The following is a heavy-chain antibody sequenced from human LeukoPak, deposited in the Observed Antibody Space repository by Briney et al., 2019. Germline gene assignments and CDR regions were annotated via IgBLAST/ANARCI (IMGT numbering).Heavy chain of an antibody. J-gene: IGHJ4*02. CDR1: GFTFSSYW. CDR2: ICPGGTIT. V-gene: IGHV3-74*01. CDR3: VRDFRSADY. Sequence: GGSLRLSCAASGFTFSSYWMHWVRQTPGKGLIWVSRICPGGTITNYADSVKGRFTISRDDAKNMMFLQMNSLRADDTAVYYCVRDFRSADYWGQGILVTVSS.